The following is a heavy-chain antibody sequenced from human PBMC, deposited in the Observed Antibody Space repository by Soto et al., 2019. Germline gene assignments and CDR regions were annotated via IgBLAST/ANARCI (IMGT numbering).Heavy chain of an antibody. CDR3: ARGGGYSGYDSYYYYYMDV. Sequence: ASVKVSCKASGYTFTSYDINWVRQATGQGLEWMGWMNPNSGNTGYAQKFQGRVTMTRNTSISTAYMELSSLRSEDTAVYYCARGGGYSGYDSYYYYYMDVWGKGTTVTVSS. CDR1: GYTFTSYD. J-gene: IGHJ6*03. D-gene: IGHD5-12*01. CDR2: MNPNSGNT. V-gene: IGHV1-8*01.